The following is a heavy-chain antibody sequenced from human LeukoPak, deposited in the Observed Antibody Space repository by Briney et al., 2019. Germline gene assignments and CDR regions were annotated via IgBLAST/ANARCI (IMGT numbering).Heavy chain of an antibody. J-gene: IGHJ3*02. CDR1: GFSLSTSGVG. V-gene: IGHV2-5*01. CDR2: IYWNDDK. D-gene: IGHD3-3*01. Sequence: SGPTLVKPTQTLTLTCTFSGFSLSTSGVGVGWIRQPPGKALEWLALIYWNDDKRYSPSLKSRLTITKDTSKNQVVLTMTNMDPVDTATYYCAHRFLEWLSHDAFDIWGQGIMVTVSS. CDR3: AHRFLEWLSHDAFDI.